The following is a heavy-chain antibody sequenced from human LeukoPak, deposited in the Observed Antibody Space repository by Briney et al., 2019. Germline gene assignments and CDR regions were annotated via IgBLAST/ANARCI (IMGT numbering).Heavy chain of an antibody. D-gene: IGHD6-13*01. Sequence: KPSETLSLTCTVSGGSISSSSYYWGWIRQPPGKGLEWIGSIYYSGSTCYNPSLKSRVTISVDTSKNQFSLKLSSVTAADTAVYYCARREGEQQAPFDYWGQGTLVTVSS. CDR1: GGSISSSSYY. V-gene: IGHV4-39*01. CDR3: ARREGEQQAPFDY. J-gene: IGHJ4*02. CDR2: IYYSGST.